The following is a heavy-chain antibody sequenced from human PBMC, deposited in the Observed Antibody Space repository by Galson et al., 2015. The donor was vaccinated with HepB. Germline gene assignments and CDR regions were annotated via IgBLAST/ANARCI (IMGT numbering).Heavy chain of an antibody. V-gene: IGHV3-48*04. J-gene: IGHJ6*02. D-gene: IGHD3-10*01. CDR3: ARHPYLSGRVHYYYYYGMDV. CDR1: GFTFSSYS. Sequence: SLRLSCAASGFTFSSYSMNWVRQAPGKGLEWVSYISSSSSTIYYADSVKGRFTISRDNAKNSLYLQMNSLRAEDTAVYYCARHPYLSGRVHYYYYYGMDVWGQGTTVTVSS. CDR2: ISSSSSTI.